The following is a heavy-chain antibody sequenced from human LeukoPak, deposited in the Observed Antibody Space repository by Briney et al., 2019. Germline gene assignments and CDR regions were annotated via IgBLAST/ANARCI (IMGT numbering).Heavy chain of an antibody. CDR1: GFTFSSYA. CDR3: AKSLDYYYYYGMDV. Sequence: GGSLRLSCVASGFTFSSYAMSWVRQAPGKGLEWVSAVSGSGGSTYYADAVKGRFTISRDNSKNTLYLQMNSLRAEDTAVYYCAKSLDYYYYYGMDVWGQGTTVTVSS. V-gene: IGHV3-23*01. J-gene: IGHJ6*02. CDR2: VSGSGGST.